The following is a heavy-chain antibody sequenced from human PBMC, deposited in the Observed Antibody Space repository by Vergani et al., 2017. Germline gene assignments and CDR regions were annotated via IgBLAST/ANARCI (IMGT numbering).Heavy chain of an antibody. CDR2: IYYSGST. Sequence: QVQLQESGPGLVKPSETLSLTCTVSGGSISSYYWSWIRQPPGKGLEWIGYIYYSGSTYYNPSLKSRVTISVDTSKNQFSLKLSSVTAADTAVYYCARVSSTFPDWGQGTLVTVSS. CDR1: GGSISSYY. V-gene: IGHV4-30-4*08. D-gene: IGHD2/OR15-2a*01. J-gene: IGHJ4*02. CDR3: ARVSSTFPD.